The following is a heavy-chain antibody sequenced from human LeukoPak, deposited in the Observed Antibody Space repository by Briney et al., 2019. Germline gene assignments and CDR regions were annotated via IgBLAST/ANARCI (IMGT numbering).Heavy chain of an antibody. CDR1: GFTFSSYG. D-gene: IGHD3-3*01. Sequence: GGSLRLSCAASGFTFSSYGMHWVRQAPGKGLEWVAVISYDGSNKYYADSVKGRFTISRDNSKNTLYLQMNSLRAGDTAVYYCAKDAYGYYDFWSGFYFDYWGQGTLVTVSS. CDR3: AKDAYGYYDFWSGFYFDY. CDR2: ISYDGSNK. V-gene: IGHV3-30*18. J-gene: IGHJ4*02.